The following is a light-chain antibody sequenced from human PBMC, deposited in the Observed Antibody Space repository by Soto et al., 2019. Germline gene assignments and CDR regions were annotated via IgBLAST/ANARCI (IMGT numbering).Light chain of an antibody. J-gene: IGKJ1*01. Sequence: EIVMTQSPATLSVSPGERATLSFRASQSVSSNLAWYQQKPGQGPRLLIYGASTRATGIPARFSGSGSGTEFTLTISSLQSEDFAVYYCQQYKDWPHTFGQGTKVDIK. CDR2: GAS. CDR1: QSVSSN. V-gene: IGKV3-15*01. CDR3: QQYKDWPHT.